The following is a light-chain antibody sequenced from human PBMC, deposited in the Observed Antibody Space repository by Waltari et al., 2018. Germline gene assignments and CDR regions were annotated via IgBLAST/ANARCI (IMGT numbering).Light chain of an antibody. CDR1: QSISSY. J-gene: IGKJ3*01. V-gene: IGKV1-39*01. Sequence: DIQMTQSPSSLSASVGDRVTITCRASQSISSYLNWYQQKPGKAPKLLIYAASSLQSGVPSSFSCSRSGTDFTLTISSLQPEDFATYYCQQSYSTPAFGPGTKVDIK. CDR3: QQSYSTPA. CDR2: AAS.